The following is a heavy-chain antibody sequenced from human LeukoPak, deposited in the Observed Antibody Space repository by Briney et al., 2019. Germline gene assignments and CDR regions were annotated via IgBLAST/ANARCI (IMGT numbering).Heavy chain of an antibody. CDR2: ISSSGSTI. CDR1: GFTFSSYS. J-gene: IGHJ4*02. CDR3: TRGAGTGWRFDS. D-gene: IGHD6-19*01. V-gene: IGHV3-48*04. Sequence: PGGSLRLSCAASGFTFSSYSMNWVRQAPGKGLEWVSYISSSGSTIYYADSVKGRFTISRDNAKNSLYLQMNSLRAEDTAVYYCTRGAGTGWRFDSWGQGTLVTVSS.